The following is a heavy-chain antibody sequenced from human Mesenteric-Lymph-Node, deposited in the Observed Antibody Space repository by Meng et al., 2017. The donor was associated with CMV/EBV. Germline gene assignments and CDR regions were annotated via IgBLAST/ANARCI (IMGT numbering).Heavy chain of an antibody. Sequence: GGSLRLSCAASGFTFSSYAMHWVRQAPGKGLEWVAFIRYDGSNKYYADSVKGRFTISRDNSKNTLYLQMNSLRAEDTAVYYCAKGGYTGNYYFDYWGQGTLVTVSS. CDR1: GFTFSSYA. CDR3: AKGGYTGNYYFDY. V-gene: IGHV3-30*02. J-gene: IGHJ4*02. D-gene: IGHD1-26*01. CDR2: IRYDGSNK.